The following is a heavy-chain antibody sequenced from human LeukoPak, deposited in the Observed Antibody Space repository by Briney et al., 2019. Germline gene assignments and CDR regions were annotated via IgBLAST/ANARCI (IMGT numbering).Heavy chain of an antibody. CDR1: GFTFSIYA. J-gene: IGHJ3*02. D-gene: IGHD6-19*01. CDR2: ISYDGSNK. V-gene: IGHV3-30*04. CDR3: ARGRQWLADDAFDI. Sequence: GGSLRLSCAASGFTFSIYAMHWVRQAPGKGLEWVAVISYDGSNKYYADSVKGRFTISRDNSKSTLYLQMNSLRAEDTAVYYCARGRQWLADDAFDIWGQGTMVTVSS.